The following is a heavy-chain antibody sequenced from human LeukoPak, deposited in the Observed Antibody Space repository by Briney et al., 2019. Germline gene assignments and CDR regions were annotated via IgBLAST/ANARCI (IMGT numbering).Heavy chain of an antibody. CDR2: ISYDGSNK. CDR3: ARDISGYGDYAIFDY. V-gene: IGHV3-30*19. Sequence: GGSLRLSCAVSGFTFSSYWMSWVRQAPGKGLEWVAVISYDGSNKYYADSVKGRFTISRDNSKNTLYLQMNSLRAEDTAVYYCARDISGYGDYAIFDYWGQGTLVTVSS. CDR1: GFTFSSYW. J-gene: IGHJ4*02. D-gene: IGHD4-17*01.